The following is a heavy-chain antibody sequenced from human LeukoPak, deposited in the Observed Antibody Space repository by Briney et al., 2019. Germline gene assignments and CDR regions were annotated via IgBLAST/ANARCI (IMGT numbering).Heavy chain of an antibody. D-gene: IGHD1-26*01. V-gene: IGHV3-30-3*01. CDR2: IIYDGCNK. CDR1: GFTFSSYA. J-gene: IGHJ4*02. Sequence: GGSLRLSCAASGFTFSSYAMHWVRQAPGKGLEGVAVIIYDGCNKYYADSVKGRFTISKDNSKKPLYLQMNSLRAEDTVVYYCALLGSSGSHLHYWGQRPLVTVS. CDR3: ALLGSSGSHLHY.